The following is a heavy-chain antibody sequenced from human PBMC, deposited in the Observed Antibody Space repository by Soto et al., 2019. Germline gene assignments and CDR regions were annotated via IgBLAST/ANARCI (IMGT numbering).Heavy chain of an antibody. CDR3: ARESRLGYCSGGSCPYLDY. J-gene: IGHJ4*02. Sequence: QVQLVQSGAEVKKPGASVKVSCKASGYTFTSYVISWVRQAPGQGLEWMGWISAYNGNTNYAQKLQGRVTMTTDTSTSTAYMELRSLRSDDTAVYYCARESRLGYCSGGSCPYLDYWGQGTLVTVSS. CDR2: ISAYNGNT. D-gene: IGHD2-15*01. CDR1: GYTFTSYV. V-gene: IGHV1-18*01.